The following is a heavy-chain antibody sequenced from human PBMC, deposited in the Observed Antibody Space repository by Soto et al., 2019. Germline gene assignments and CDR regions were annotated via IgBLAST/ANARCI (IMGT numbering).Heavy chain of an antibody. CDR3: ARLHGSSIISGFGRDV. D-gene: IGHD3-10*01. CDR2: IDWDDDK. Sequence: SGPTLVNHTQTLTLTCTFSGFSRSTSGMCVSWIRQPPGKALEWLALIDWDDDKYYSTSLKTRLTISKDTSKNQVVLTMTNMAPVDTSMYYFARLHGSSIISGFGRDVFGQGT. CDR1: GFSRSTSGMC. J-gene: IGHJ6*02. V-gene: IGHV2-70*01.